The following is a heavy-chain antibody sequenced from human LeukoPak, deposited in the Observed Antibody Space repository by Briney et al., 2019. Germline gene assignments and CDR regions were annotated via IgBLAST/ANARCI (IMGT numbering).Heavy chain of an antibody. CDR2: ISSSSKYI. Sequence: GGSLRLSCAASEFTFSSYNMNWVRQAPGKGLEWVSSISSSSKYIYYADSVKGRFTISRDNAKNSLYLQMNSLRAEDTAVYYCASSPDTAMVDYWGQGTLVTVSS. CDR1: EFTFSSYN. D-gene: IGHD5-18*01. V-gene: IGHV3-21*04. J-gene: IGHJ4*02. CDR3: ASSPDTAMVDY.